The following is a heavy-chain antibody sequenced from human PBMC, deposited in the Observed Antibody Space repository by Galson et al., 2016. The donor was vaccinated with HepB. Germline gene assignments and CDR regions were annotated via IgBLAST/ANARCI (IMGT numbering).Heavy chain of an antibody. D-gene: IGHD3-10*01. J-gene: IGHJ4*02. CDR1: GFSFSSYN. V-gene: IGHV3-48*02. Sequence: SLRLSCAASGFSFSSYNMNWVRQAPGKGLEWVSYIGSRSDNIKYVDSVKGRFTISRDNDKSSLYLQMNSLRDDDTAMYYCARDSGRYYIDYWGQGILVTVSS. CDR2: IGSRSDNI. CDR3: ARDSGRYYIDY.